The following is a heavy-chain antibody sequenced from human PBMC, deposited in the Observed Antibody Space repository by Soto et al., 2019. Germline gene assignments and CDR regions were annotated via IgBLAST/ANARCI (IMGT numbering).Heavy chain of an antibody. Sequence: QVQLVESGGGVVQPGKSLRLSCAASGFTFSSYAMHWVRQAPGKGLEWVAVIGYDGRNKYYADSVKGRFTISRDNSKNTLYLQMNSLRIEDTAVYYCARELERVFDYWGQGTLVSVSS. CDR1: GFTFSSYA. D-gene: IGHD1-1*01. J-gene: IGHJ4*02. CDR2: IGYDGRNK. V-gene: IGHV3-30*04. CDR3: ARELERVFDY.